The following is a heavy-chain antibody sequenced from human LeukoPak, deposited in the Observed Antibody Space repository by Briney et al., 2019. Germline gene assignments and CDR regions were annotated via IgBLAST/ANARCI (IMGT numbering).Heavy chain of an antibody. CDR2: IYHSGST. Sequence: SETLSLTCTVSGGSISSYSWSWIRQPPGKGLEWIGYIYHSGSTYYNPSLKGRVTISVDRSKNQFSLKLSSVTAADTAVYYCARVEYCSSTSCYSGGWFDPWGQGTLVTVSS. J-gene: IGHJ5*02. D-gene: IGHD2-2*02. V-gene: IGHV4-30-2*01. CDR3: ARVEYCSSTSCYSGGWFDP. CDR1: GGSISSYS.